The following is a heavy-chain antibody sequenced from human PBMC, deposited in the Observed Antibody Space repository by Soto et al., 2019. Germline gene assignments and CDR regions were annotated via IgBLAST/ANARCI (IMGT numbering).Heavy chain of an antibody. CDR2: IYHSGRT. CDR3: ARVGGLASEFHFDY. D-gene: IGHD1-26*01. CDR1: DFSISSASY. J-gene: IGHJ4*02. V-gene: IGHV4-38-2*01. Sequence: SETLSLTCAVSDFSISSASYLVWIRQPPGKGLEWIGSIYHSGRTYYSPSLKSRVTISADTSKNQFSLKLNSVTVADTAVYFCARVGGLASEFHFDYWGQGTLVTASS.